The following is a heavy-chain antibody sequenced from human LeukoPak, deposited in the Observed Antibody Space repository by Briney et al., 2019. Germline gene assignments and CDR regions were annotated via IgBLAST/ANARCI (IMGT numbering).Heavy chain of an antibody. CDR1: GFTVSNNY. J-gene: IGHJ6*03. V-gene: IGHV3-53*01. CDR3: ARSISFNYYYMDV. CDR2: IYSGGTT. Sequence: GGSLRLSCAASGFTVSNNYMNWVRQAPGKGLEWVSVIYSGGTTYYADSVKGRFTISRDNSKNTLYLQMNSLRAEDTAVYSCARSISFNYYYMDVWGKGTTVTVSS. D-gene: IGHD3-3*02.